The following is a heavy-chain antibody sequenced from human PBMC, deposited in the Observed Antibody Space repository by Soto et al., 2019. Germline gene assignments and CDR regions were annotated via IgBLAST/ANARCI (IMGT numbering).Heavy chain of an antibody. Sequence: QVQLQESGPGLVKPSETLSLTCTVSGGSVSSGSYYWSWIRQPPGKGLEWIGYIYYSGSTNYNPSLRSRVTMPVDTSKTQFSLTLRSVTAADTAVYYCARGLRFLEWLPSTFDYWGQGTLVTVSS. D-gene: IGHD3-3*01. CDR2: IYYSGST. CDR1: GGSVSSGSYY. J-gene: IGHJ4*02. V-gene: IGHV4-61*01. CDR3: ARGLRFLEWLPSTFDY.